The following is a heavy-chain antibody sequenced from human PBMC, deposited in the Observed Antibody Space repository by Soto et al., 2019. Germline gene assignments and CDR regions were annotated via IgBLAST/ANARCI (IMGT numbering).Heavy chain of an antibody. CDR1: GVTVSRNY. J-gene: IGHJ6*01. CDR3: SRFMRSELLTYYCDRIYV. CDR2: IYSSDST. D-gene: IGHD3-10*01. Sequence: GGSLRLSCEASGVTVSRNYITWVRQVPGKGLEWVSVIYSSDSTYYADSVKGRFTISREDSKSTLYLQINSLRSEDTAVYYCSRFMRSELLTYYCDRIYVWAQGTTVTVS. V-gene: IGHV3-53*01.